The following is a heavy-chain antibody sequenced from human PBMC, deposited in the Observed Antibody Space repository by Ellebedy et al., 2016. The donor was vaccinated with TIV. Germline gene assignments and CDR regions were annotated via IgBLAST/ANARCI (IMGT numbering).Heavy chain of an antibody. CDR2: ISGSGGST. D-gene: IGHD5-18*01. CDR1: GLTFSSHA. Sequence: PGGSLRLSCAASGLTFSSHAMSWVRQAPGKGLEWVSGISGSGGSTYYADSVKGRFTISRDNSKNTLYLQMNSLRAEDTAVYYCTRRPGGYSYGYYNYWGQGTLVTVSS. V-gene: IGHV3-23*01. CDR3: TRRPGGYSYGYYNY. J-gene: IGHJ4*02.